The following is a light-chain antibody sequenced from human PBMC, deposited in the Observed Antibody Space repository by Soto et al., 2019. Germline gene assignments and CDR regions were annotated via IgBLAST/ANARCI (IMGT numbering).Light chain of an antibody. J-gene: IGKJ4*01. CDR2: DAS. CDR1: QSVSSS. Sequence: EIVMTQSPATLSVSPGDRATLSCRASQSVSSSLAWYQQIPGQAPGLLIYDASTRATGIPARFGGSGSGTEFTLTISSLQSEDFAVYYCQQYNNWPPLTFGGGTKV. V-gene: IGKV3-15*01. CDR3: QQYNNWPPLT.